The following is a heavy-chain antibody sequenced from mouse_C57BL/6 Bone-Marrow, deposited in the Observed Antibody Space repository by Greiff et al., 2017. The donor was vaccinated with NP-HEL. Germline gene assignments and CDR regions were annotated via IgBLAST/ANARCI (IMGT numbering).Heavy chain of an antibody. D-gene: IGHD1-1*01. J-gene: IGHJ4*01. CDR3: ARLDYYYGSSYWGYAMDY. CDR2: IHPNSGST. CDR1: GYTFTSYW. Sequence: VQLQQPGAELVKPGASVKLSCKASGYTFTSYWMHWVKQRPGQGLEWIGMIHPNSGSTNYNEKFKSKATLTVDKSSSTAYMQLSSLTSEDSAVYYCARLDYYYGSSYWGYAMDYWGQGTSVTVSS. V-gene: IGHV1-64*01.